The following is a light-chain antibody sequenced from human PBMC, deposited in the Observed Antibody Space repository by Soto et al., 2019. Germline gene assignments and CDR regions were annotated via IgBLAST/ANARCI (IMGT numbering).Light chain of an antibody. Sequence: QSVLTQPPSVSAAPGQRVTMSCSGSSSNVGNNYVSWYQQLPGTVPKLLIFQTTERPSGIPDRFSGSKSGTAATLGITELQTGDEADYYCGTWDSSLSLWVFGGGTKLTVL. CDR1: SSNVGNNY. CDR3: GTWDSSLSLWV. J-gene: IGLJ3*02. CDR2: QTT. V-gene: IGLV1-51*02.